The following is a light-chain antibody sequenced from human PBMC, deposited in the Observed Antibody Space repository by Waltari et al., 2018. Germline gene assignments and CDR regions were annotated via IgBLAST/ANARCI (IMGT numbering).Light chain of an antibody. Sequence: DVVMTQTPLSLSVTPGQPASISCKSSQILLSSYGKAYLYWYLQRPGQSPQLLIYEVSSRFSGVPDRFSGSGSETDFTLKISRVEAEDVGIYYCMQATHLPLTFGGGTMVDIK. CDR3: MQATHLPLT. J-gene: IGKJ4*01. V-gene: IGKV2-29*03. CDR1: QILLSSYGKAY. CDR2: EVS.